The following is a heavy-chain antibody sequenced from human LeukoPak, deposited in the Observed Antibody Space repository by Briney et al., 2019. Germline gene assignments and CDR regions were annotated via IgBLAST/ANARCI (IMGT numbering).Heavy chain of an antibody. CDR2: VYFTGSA. J-gene: IGHJ6*03. CDR3: ARHLVVPATTYYYYYMDV. D-gene: IGHD2-2*01. Sequence: SETLSLTCTVSGDSMSSNYYYWGWIRQPPGKGLEWIGTVYFTGSAYYNPSLKSRVTISVDTSETQFSLTLSSVTAADTAVYFCARHLVVPATTYYYYYMDVWGKGTTVTVSS. CDR1: GDSMSSNYYY. V-gene: IGHV4-39*01.